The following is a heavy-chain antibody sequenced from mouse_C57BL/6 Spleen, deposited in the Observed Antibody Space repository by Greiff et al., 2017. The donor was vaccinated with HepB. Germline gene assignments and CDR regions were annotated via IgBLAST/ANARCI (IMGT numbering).Heavy chain of an antibody. Sequence: EVKLEESGGGLVKPGGSLKLSCAASGFTFSSYAMSWVRQTPEKRLEWVATISDGGSYTYYPDNVKGRFTISRDNAKNNLYLQMSHLKSEDTAMYYCARDQSSNGFAYWGQGTLVTVSA. CDR3: ARDQSSNGFAY. J-gene: IGHJ3*01. V-gene: IGHV5-4*01. CDR2: ISDGGSYT. CDR1: GFTFSSYA. D-gene: IGHD2-5*01.